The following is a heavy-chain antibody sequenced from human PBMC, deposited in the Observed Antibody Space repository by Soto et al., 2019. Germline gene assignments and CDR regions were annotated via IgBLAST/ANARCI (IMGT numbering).Heavy chain of an antibody. V-gene: IGHV4-61*01. CDR2: ISYSVAT. J-gene: IGHJ3*01. D-gene: IGHD3-16*01. CDR3: ATSPRFAFDF. CDR1: GGSVSGDKNY. Sequence: QVQLQESGPGLVKPSETLSLTCSVSGGSVSGDKNYWSWIRQSPGKGLEWIGFISYSVATIYNPSLKSRLTISVDRSKNQFSLRLSSVTASDTALYYCATSPRFAFDFWGQGTTVIVSS.